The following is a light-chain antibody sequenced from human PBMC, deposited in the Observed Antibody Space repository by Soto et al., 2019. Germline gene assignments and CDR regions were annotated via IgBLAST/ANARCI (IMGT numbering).Light chain of an antibody. J-gene: IGKJ2*01. Sequence: EIVLTQSPATLSLSPGERATLSCRASQSVSSYLAWYQQKPGQAPRLLIYDASNRATGIPARFSGSGSGTDFPLTISSLEPEDFAVYYCQQRSNWPLMYTFGQGTKLDIK. V-gene: IGKV3-11*01. CDR2: DAS. CDR1: QSVSSY. CDR3: QQRSNWPLMYT.